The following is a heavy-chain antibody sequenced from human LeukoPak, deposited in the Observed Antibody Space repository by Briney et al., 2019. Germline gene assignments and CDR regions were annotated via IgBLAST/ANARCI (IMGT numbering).Heavy chain of an antibody. CDR3: ARARDIAVSYFGELLSSETYFDY. Sequence: SSETLSLTRTVSGDSISSYYWSWIRQPPGKGLEWIGYIYYSGSTNYNPSLKSRVTISLDTSKNQFSLKLTSVTAADTAVYYCARARDIAVSYFGELLSSETYFDYWGQGTLVIVSS. J-gene: IGHJ4*02. V-gene: IGHV4-59*01. CDR2: IYYSGST. D-gene: IGHD3-10*01. CDR1: GDSISSYY.